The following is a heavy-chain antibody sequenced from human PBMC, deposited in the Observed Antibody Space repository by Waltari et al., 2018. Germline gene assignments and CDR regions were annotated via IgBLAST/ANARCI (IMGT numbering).Heavy chain of an antibody. J-gene: IGHJ4*02. Sequence: QVQLVQSGAEVKKPGASVKVSCKVSGYTLTEVSMHWVRLVAGKGLEWMGGLDTENGEIIYAQKFQGRVTMTEDTSTDTAYMEMSSLRSDDTAMYYCALVSSGSYLPDHWGQGTLVTVSS. CDR3: ALVSSGSYLPDH. CDR2: LDTENGEI. CDR1: GYTLTEVS. V-gene: IGHV1-24*01. D-gene: IGHD3-10*01.